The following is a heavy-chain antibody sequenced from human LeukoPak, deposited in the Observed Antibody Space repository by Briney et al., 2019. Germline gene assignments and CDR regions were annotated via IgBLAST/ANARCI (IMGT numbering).Heavy chain of an antibody. V-gene: IGHV3-30-3*01. J-gene: IGHJ4*02. Sequence: GGSLRLSCAASGFTFSSYAMHWVRQAPGKGLEWVAVISYDGSNKYYADSVKGRFTISRDNSRNTLYLQMNSLRAEDTAVYYCATTPRGEPDIEYYFDYWGQGTLVTVSS. D-gene: IGHD2-15*01. CDR2: ISYDGSNK. CDR1: GFTFSSYA. CDR3: ATTPRGEPDIEYYFDY.